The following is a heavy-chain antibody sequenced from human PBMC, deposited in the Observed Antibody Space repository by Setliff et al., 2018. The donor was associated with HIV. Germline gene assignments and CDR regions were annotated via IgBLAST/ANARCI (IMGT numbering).Heavy chain of an antibody. Sequence: ASVKVSCKASGYTFTRYHMHWVRQAPGQGLEWMGIINPGGGSTSYAQKFQGRFTISRDDSKNTAYLHMNSLKTEDTAVYYCTMSPVAGPTPFDYCGQGTLVTVSS. V-gene: IGHV1-46*01. CDR2: INPGGGST. D-gene: IGHD6-19*01. J-gene: IGHJ4*02. CDR1: GYTFTRYH. CDR3: TMSPVAGPTPFDY.